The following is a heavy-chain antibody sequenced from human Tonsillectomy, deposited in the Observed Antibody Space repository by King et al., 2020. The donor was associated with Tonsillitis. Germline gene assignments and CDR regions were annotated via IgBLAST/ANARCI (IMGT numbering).Heavy chain of an antibody. Sequence: VQLVESGAEVKKPGASVKVSCKASVYNFTSYDINGVRQATGQGLEWMGWMNPTSGNTGYAQKFQGRVTMTRTTSISTAYMELSSLRSEDTAVYYCARGRYRRAFDIWGQGTMVTVSS. D-gene: IGHD1-26*01. V-gene: IGHV1-8*01. CDR2: MNPTSGNT. CDR1: VYNFTSYD. J-gene: IGHJ3*02. CDR3: ARGRYRRAFDI.